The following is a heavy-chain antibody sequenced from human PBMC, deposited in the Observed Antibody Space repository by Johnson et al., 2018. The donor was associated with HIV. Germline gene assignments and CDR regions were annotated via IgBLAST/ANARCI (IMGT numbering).Heavy chain of an antibody. J-gene: IGHJ3*02. CDR1: GFTFSSYA. Sequence: QVQLVESGGGLVRPGGSLRLSCAASGFTFSSYAMHWVRQAPGKGLEWVAVISYDAGNKYYADSVKGRFTISRDNAKNSLYLQMNSLRAEDTAVYYCAAGYAMASDAFDIWGQGTMVTVSS. V-gene: IGHV3-30*04. D-gene: IGHD2-8*01. CDR3: AAGYAMASDAFDI. CDR2: ISYDAGNK.